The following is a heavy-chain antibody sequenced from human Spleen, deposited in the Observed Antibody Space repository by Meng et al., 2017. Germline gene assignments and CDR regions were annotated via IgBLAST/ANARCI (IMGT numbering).Heavy chain of an antibody. V-gene: IGHV3-21*06. Sequence: GGSLRLSCAASGFTFSTYSMNWVRQAPGKGLEWVSSIGGISTTYIYYPDSVKGRFTISRDNAKNLLYLQMNSLRAEDTAVYYCARGRDSTKYGMDVWGQGTTVTVSS. CDR1: GFTFSTYS. J-gene: IGHJ6*02. D-gene: IGHD2-21*02. CDR3: ARGRDSTKYGMDV. CDR2: IGGISTTYI.